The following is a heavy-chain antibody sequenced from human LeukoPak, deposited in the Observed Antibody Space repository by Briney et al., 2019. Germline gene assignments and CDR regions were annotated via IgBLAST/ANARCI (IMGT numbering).Heavy chain of an antibody. CDR1: GGSFSGYY. Sequence: SETLSLTCAVSGGSFSGYYWSWIRQPPGKGLEWIGEINHSGSTNYNPSLKSRVTMSVDTSKNQFSLKLSSVTAADTAVYYCARGRYSSSWYDSWGQGTLVTVSS. V-gene: IGHV4-34*01. CDR3: ARGRYSSSWYDS. J-gene: IGHJ5*01. CDR2: INHSGST. D-gene: IGHD6-13*01.